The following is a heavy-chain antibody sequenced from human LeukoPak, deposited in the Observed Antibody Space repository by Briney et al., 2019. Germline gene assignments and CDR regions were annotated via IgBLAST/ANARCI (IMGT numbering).Heavy chain of an antibody. CDR3: AIAAAGTSHFQH. CDR1: GGSFSGYY. Sequence: SETLSLTCAVYGGSFSGYYWSWIRQPPGKGLEWIGEINHSGSANYNPSLKSRVTISGDTSKNQFSLKLSSVTAADTAVYYCAIAAAGTSHFQHWGQGTLVTVSS. J-gene: IGHJ1*01. CDR2: INHSGSA. V-gene: IGHV4-34*01. D-gene: IGHD6-13*01.